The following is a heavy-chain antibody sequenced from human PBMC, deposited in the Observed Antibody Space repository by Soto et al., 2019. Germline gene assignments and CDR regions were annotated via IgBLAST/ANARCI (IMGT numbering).Heavy chain of an antibody. CDR3: ARGYCSSTSCYTLGAFDI. J-gene: IGHJ3*02. CDR1: GFTFSSYA. D-gene: IGHD2-2*02. CDR2: ISYDGSNK. V-gene: IGHV3-30-3*01. Sequence: ESVGGVVQPGRSLRLSCAASGFTFSSYAMHWVRQAPGKGLEWVAVISYDGSNKYYADSVKGRFTISRDNSKNTLYLQMNSLRAEDTAVYYCARGYCSSTSCYTLGAFDIWGQGTMVTVSS.